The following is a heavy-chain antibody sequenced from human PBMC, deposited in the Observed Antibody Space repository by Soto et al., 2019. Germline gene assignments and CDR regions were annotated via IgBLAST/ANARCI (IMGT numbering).Heavy chain of an antibody. CDR2: IWYDGSNH. J-gene: IGHJ1*01. CDR1: GFTFSSYG. D-gene: IGHD3-10*01. Sequence: QVQLVESGGGVVQPGRSLRLSCAVSGFTFSSYGMHWVRQAPGKGLEWVAVIWYDGSNHFYGDSVKGRFTISRDNSKKTLYIQMTSLRADDTAVYYCARDLRGGASAYFQHWGQGTLVTVSS. V-gene: IGHV3-33*01. CDR3: ARDLRGGASAYFQH.